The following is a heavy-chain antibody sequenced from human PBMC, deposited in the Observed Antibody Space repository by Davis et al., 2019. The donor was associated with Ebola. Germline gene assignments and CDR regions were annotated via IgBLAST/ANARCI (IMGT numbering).Heavy chain of an antibody. J-gene: IGHJ6*04. CDR1: GFTFSSYG. CDR2: ISYDGSNK. V-gene: IGHV3-30*18. CDR3: AKVGVAAVNGAYYYFYGMDV. D-gene: IGHD6-13*01. Sequence: PGGSLRLSCAASGFTFSSYGMHWVRQAPGKGLEWVAVISYDGSNKYYADSVRGRFTISRDDSKNTLYLQMNSLRPDDTAVYFCAKVGVAAVNGAYYYFYGMDVWGKGTTVIVSS.